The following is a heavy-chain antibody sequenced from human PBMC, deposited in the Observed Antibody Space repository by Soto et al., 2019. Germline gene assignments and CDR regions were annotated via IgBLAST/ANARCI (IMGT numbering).Heavy chain of an antibody. CDR3: AGDREDDPFDI. D-gene: IGHD3-10*01. J-gene: IGHJ3*02. V-gene: IGHV4-59*01. CDR1: GGSISSYY. CDR2: IYYSGST. Sequence: SETLSLTCTVSGGSISSYYWSWIRQPPGKGLEWIGYIYYSGSTNYNPSLKSRVTISVDTSKNQFSLKLSSVTAADTAVYHCAGDREDDPFDIWGQGKMVTVSS.